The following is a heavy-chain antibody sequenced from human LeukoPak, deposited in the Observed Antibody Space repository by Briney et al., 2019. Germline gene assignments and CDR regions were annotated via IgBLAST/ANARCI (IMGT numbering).Heavy chain of an antibody. CDR3: AKDAFDI. J-gene: IGHJ3*02. CDR1: GGSISSSSYY. CDR2: IYHSGST. V-gene: IGHV4-39*07. Sequence: PSETLSLTCTVSGGSISSSSYYWGWIRQPPGKGLEWIGSIYHSGSTNYNPSLKSRVTISVDKSKNQFSLKLSSVTAADTAVYYCAKDAFDIWGQGTMVTVSS.